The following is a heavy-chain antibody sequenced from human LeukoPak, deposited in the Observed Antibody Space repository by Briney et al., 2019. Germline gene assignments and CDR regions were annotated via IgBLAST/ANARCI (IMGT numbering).Heavy chain of an antibody. CDR3: AIDPGTVDTAMVPVWDY. J-gene: IGHJ4*02. CDR1: GFTVSSNY. CDR2: ISSSSTYI. V-gene: IGHV3-21*01. D-gene: IGHD5-18*01. Sequence: GGSLRLSCAASGFTVSSNYMSWVRQATGKGLEWVSSISSSSTYIYYADSVRGRFTISRDNAKNSLYLQMNSLRAEDTAVYYCAIDPGTVDTAMVPVWDYWGQGTLVTVSS.